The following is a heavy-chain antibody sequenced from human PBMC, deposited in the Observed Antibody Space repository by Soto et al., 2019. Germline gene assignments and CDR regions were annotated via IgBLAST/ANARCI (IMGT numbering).Heavy chain of an antibody. CDR1: GYTLTELS. Sequence: ASVKVSCKVSGYTLTELSMHWVRQAPGKGLEWMGGFDPEDGETIYAQKFQGRVTMTEDTSTDTAYMELSSLRSEDTAVYYCATESTVGQQLVPYYFDYWGQGTLVTVSS. V-gene: IGHV1-24*01. D-gene: IGHD6-13*01. J-gene: IGHJ4*02. CDR2: FDPEDGET. CDR3: ATESTVGQQLVPYYFDY.